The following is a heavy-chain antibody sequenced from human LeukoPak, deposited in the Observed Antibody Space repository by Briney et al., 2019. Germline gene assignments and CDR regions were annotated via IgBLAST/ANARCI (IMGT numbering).Heavy chain of an antibody. Sequence: SETLSLTCAIYGGSFSGYYWSWIRQPPGKGLEWIGEINHSGSTYYNPSLKSRVTISVDRSKNQFSLKLSSVTAADTAVYYCARILAAAGTYYFDYWGQGTLGTVSS. J-gene: IGHJ4*02. CDR3: ARILAAAGTYYFDY. V-gene: IGHV4-34*01. CDR1: GGSFSGYY. D-gene: IGHD6-13*01. CDR2: INHSGST.